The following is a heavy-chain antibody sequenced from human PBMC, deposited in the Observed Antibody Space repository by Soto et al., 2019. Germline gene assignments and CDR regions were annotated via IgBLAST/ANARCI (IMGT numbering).Heavy chain of an antibody. Sequence: QVQLVESGGGVVQPGRSLRLSCAASGFTFSSYGMHWVRQAPGKGLEWVAVISYDGSNKYYADSVKGRFTISRDNSKNTLYLQMNSLRAEDTAVYYCAKTNGDYVFRPLDYWGQGTLVTVSS. V-gene: IGHV3-30*18. D-gene: IGHD4-17*01. CDR3: AKTNGDYVFRPLDY. J-gene: IGHJ4*02. CDR1: GFTFSSYG. CDR2: ISYDGSNK.